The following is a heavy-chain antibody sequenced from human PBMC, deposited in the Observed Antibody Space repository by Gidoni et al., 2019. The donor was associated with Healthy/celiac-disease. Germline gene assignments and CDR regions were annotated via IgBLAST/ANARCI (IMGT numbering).Heavy chain of an antibody. V-gene: IGHV3-33*01. CDR3: ARDRQLWHIAWSFDY. CDR2: IWYDGSNK. Sequence: QVQLVESGGGVVQPGRSLRLSCAASGFTFSSYGMHWVRQAPGKGLGWVAVIWYDGSNKYYADSVKGRFTISRDNSKNTLYLQMNSLRAEDTAVYYCARDRQLWHIAWSFDYWGQGTLVTVSS. J-gene: IGHJ4*02. CDR1: GFTFSSYG. D-gene: IGHD5-18*01.